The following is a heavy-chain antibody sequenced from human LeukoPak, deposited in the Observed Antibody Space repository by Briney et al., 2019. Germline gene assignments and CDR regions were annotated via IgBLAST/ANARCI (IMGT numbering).Heavy chain of an antibody. CDR2: ISGSGGST. D-gene: IGHD3-10*01. CDR1: GFTFSSYA. V-gene: IGHV3-23*01. CDR3: ASGGSGSALYY. J-gene: IGHJ4*02. Sequence: PGGSLRFSCAASGFTFSSYAMSWVRQAPGKGLEWVSGISGSGGSTFYADSVKVRFTISRDNSKNTLYLQMNSLRAEDTAVYYCASGGSGSALYYWGQGTLVTVSS.